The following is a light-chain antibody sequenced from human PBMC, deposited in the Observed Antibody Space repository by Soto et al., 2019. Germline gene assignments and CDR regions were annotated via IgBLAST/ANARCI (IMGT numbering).Light chain of an antibody. CDR2: EVS. V-gene: IGLV2-14*01. Sequence: QSVLTQPASVSGSPGQSITISCTGTSSDVGGYNYVSWYQQYPGKTPKLMISEVSNRPSGVSSRFSGSKSGNTASLTISGLQAEDEADYYCSSYTSTNTSVLFGGGTKLTVL. CDR3: SSYTSTNTSVL. CDR1: SSDVGGYNY. J-gene: IGLJ2*01.